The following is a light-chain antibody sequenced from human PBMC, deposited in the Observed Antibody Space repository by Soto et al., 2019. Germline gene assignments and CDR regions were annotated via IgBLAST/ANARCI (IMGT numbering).Light chain of an antibody. CDR2: EGI. V-gene: IGLV2-14*02. Sequence: QSALTQPASVSGSPGQSITISCTGTSSDIGTYNLVSWYQHYPGKAPKLMIYEGIKRPSGVSNRFSGSKSGNTAFLTISGLQAEDEADYYCSSYTITHIPVIFGGGTKLTVL. J-gene: IGLJ2*01. CDR3: SSYTITHIPVI. CDR1: SSDIGTYNL.